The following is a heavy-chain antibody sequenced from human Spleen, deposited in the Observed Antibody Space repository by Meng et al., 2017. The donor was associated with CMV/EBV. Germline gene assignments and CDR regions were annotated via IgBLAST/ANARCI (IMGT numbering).Heavy chain of an antibody. CDR3: ARGPYGGNPAGYFDY. Sequence: SGGTFRNYAITWIRQAPGQGLEWMGGIIPIFGTANYAQKFQGRVTITTDESTSTAYMELSSLRSEDTAVYYCARGPYGGNPAGYFDYWGQGTLVTVSS. CDR1: GGTFRNYA. CDR2: IIPIFGTA. D-gene: IGHD4/OR15-4a*01. J-gene: IGHJ4*02. V-gene: IGHV1-69*05.